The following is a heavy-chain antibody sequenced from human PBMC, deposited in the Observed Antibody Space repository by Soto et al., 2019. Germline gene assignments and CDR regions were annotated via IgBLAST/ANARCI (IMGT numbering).Heavy chain of an antibody. V-gene: IGHV6-1*01. J-gene: IGHJ4*02. D-gene: IGHD3-10*01. Sequence: PSQTLSLTCAISGDRVSSNSAAWNWIRQSPSRGLEWLGRTYYRSKWYNDYAVSVKSRITINPDTSKNQFSLQLNSVTPEDAAVYYCVREEFGGLLSRLDYWGQGALVTVSS. CDR3: VREEFGGLLSRLDY. CDR1: GDRVSSNSAA. CDR2: TYYRSKWYN.